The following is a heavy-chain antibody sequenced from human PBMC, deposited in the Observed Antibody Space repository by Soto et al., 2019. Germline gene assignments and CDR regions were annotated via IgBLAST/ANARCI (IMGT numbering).Heavy chain of an antibody. CDR1: GFTFNDYA. Sequence: ALRLSCAASGFTFNDYAMHWVRQAPGKGLEWVSGISWNSGSIGYADSVKGRFTISRDNAKNSLYLQMNSLRAEDTALYYCAKDHYSSSWYSFDYWCQGALVAVSS. V-gene: IGHV3-9*01. J-gene: IGHJ4*02. D-gene: IGHD6-13*01. CDR3: AKDHYSSSWYSFDY. CDR2: ISWNSGSI.